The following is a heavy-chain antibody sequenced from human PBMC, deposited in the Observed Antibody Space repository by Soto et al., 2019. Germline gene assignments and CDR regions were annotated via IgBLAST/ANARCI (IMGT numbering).Heavy chain of an antibody. Sequence: QVQLQESGPGLVKPSETLSLTCTVSGGSISSYYWSWIRQPPGKGLEWIGYIYYSGSTNYNPSLTGXVXIXXDTSKNQFSLKLSSVTAADTAVYYCARAWGRVFDYWGQGTLVTVSS. CDR2: IYYSGST. D-gene: IGHD2-15*01. V-gene: IGHV4-59*01. J-gene: IGHJ4*02. CDR3: ARAWGRVFDY. CDR1: GGSISSYY.